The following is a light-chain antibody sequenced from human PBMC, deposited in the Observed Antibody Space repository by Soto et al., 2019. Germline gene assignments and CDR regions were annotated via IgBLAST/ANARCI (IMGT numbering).Light chain of an antibody. Sequence: EIVLTQSPGTLSLSPGERATLSCRASQSISSSYLGWYQQRPGQAPRLLIYGASSRVTGIPDRFSGSGSGTHFTLTISTLEPGDVAVYYCPQLRTFGHGTKVDMK. V-gene: IGKV3-20*01. CDR3: PQLRT. J-gene: IGKJ1*01. CDR1: QSISSSY. CDR2: GAS.